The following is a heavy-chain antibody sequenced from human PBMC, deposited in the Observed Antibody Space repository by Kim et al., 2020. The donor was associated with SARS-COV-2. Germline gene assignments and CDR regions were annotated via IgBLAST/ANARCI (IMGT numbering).Heavy chain of an antibody. CDR1: GDTFTSYY. J-gene: IGHJ6*02. CDR3: ARDGGYCSSTSCDYGMDV. D-gene: IGHD2-2*03. CDR2: INPSGGST. Sequence: ASVKVSCKASGDTFTSYYMNWVRQAPGQGLEWMGIINPSGGSTSYAQKVQGRVTMTRDTSTSTVYMELSSLRSEDTAVYYCARDGGYCSSTSCDYGMDVWGQGTTVTVSS. V-gene: IGHV1-46*01.